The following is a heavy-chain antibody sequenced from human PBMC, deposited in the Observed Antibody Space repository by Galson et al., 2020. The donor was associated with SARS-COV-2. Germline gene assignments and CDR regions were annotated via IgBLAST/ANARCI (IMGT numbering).Heavy chain of an antibody. D-gene: IGHD3-10*01. J-gene: IGHJ4*02. Sequence: ASVKVSCKASGYTFTSYDINWVRQATGHGLERVGWMNPNSGNTGFAQKFQGRVTMTRDTSTSTAYMELSSLRSEDTAVYYCARRGEWQWLFDNWGQGTLVAVSS. V-gene: IGHV1-8*01. CDR2: MNPNSGNT. CDR3: ARRGEWQWLFDN. CDR1: GYTFTSYD.